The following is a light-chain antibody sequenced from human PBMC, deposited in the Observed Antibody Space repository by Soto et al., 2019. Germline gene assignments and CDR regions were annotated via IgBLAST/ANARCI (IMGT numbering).Light chain of an antibody. J-gene: IGKJ2*01. V-gene: IGKV3D-20*01. CDR1: QTVSSGY. CDR2: DAS. Sequence: DIVLTQSPATLSLSPGERATLYCGASQTVSSGYLAWYQQKPGLAPRLLIYDASTRATGIPDRFSGSWSGRDFTLTISSLEPEDFAVYYCQQYGSSTPYTFGQGTKVDIK. CDR3: QQYGSSTPYT.